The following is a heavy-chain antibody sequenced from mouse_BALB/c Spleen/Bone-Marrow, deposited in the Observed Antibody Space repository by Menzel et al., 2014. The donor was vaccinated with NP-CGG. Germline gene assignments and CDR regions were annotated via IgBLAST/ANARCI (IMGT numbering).Heavy chain of an antibody. CDR3: ARPDPWFAY. J-gene: IGHJ3*01. Sequence: ESGGGLVKPGGSLKLSCAASGFTFSGYAMSWVRQSPEKRLEWVATISSGGSYIHYPDSVKGRFTISRDNAKNTLYLQMSSLRSEDTAIYYCARPDPWFAYWGQGTLVTVSA. V-gene: IGHV5-9-1*01. CDR2: ISSGGSYI. CDR1: GFTFSGYA.